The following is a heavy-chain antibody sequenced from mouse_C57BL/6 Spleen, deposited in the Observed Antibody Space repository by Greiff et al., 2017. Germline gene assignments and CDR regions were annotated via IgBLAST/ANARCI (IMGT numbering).Heavy chain of an antibody. Sequence: VQLQQSGAELARPGASVKMSCKAPGYTFTSYTMHWVKQRPGQGLEWIGYINPSSGYTKYNQKFKDKATLTADKSSSTAYMQLSSLTSEDSAVYYCARNYGSSYYFDYWGQGTTLTVSS. V-gene: IGHV1-4*01. D-gene: IGHD1-1*01. CDR1: GYTFTSYT. CDR2: INPSSGYT. CDR3: ARNYGSSYYFDY. J-gene: IGHJ2*01.